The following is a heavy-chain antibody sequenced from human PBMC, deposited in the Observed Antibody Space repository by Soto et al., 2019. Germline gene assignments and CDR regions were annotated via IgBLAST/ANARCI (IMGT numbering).Heavy chain of an antibody. V-gene: IGHV3-30*18. Sequence: QVELIQSGGGEVQPGRSLRLSCEASGFIFTNYGMHWVRQAPGKGLEWVAVVSYDGSKEYYADSVKGRFTISRDNSKNMVYLQMSSLRVEDTAVYYCAKPLNRFSTYEPFDFWGQGTLVTVSS. CDR3: AKPLNRFSTYEPFDF. J-gene: IGHJ4*02. D-gene: IGHD4-4*01. CDR2: VSYDGSKE. CDR1: GFIFTNYG.